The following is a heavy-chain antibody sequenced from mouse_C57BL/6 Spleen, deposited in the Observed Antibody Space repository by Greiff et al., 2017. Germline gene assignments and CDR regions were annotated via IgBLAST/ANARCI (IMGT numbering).Heavy chain of an antibody. CDR3: AYYGNYVDY. CDR2: IDPETGGT. V-gene: IGHV1-15*01. Sequence: QVQLQQSGAELVRPGASVTLSCKASGYTFTDYEMHWVKQTPVHGLEWIGAIDPETGGTAYNQKFKGKATLTADKSSSTAYMELRSLTSEDSAVYYCAYYGNYVDYWGQGTTLTVSS. J-gene: IGHJ2*01. D-gene: IGHD2-10*01. CDR1: GYTFTDYE.